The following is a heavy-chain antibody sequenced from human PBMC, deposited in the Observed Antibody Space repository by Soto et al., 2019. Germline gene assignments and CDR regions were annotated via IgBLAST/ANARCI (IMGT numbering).Heavy chain of an antibody. V-gene: IGHV1-2*02. Sequence: ASVKVSCKASGYTFTGYYMHWVRQAPGQGLEWMGWINPNSGGTNYAQKFQGRVTMTRDTSISTAYMELSRLRSDDTAVYYCARVYCGGDCAVPYYGMDVWGQGTTVTVS. D-gene: IGHD2-21*02. CDR3: ARVYCGGDCAVPYYGMDV. J-gene: IGHJ6*02. CDR2: INPNSGGT. CDR1: GYTFTGYY.